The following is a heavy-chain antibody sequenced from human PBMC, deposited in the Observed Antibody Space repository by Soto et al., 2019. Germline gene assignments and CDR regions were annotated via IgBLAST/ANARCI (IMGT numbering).Heavy chain of an antibody. V-gene: IGHV3-33*01. CDR2: IWYDGSNK. Sequence: GGSLRLSCAASGFTFSSYGMHWVRQAPGKGLEWVAVIWYDGSNKYYADSVKGRFTISRDNSKNTLYLQMNSLRAEDTAVYYCARGIPTGGSYFDYWGQGTLVTVSS. D-gene: IGHD3-16*01. J-gene: IGHJ4*02. CDR3: ARGIPTGGSYFDY. CDR1: GFTFSSYG.